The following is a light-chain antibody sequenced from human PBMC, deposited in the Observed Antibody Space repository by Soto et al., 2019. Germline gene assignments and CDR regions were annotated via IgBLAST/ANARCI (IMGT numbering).Light chain of an antibody. CDR3: QSYDSSLSAHV. CDR2: GNS. CDR1: SSNIGARYD. J-gene: IGLJ1*01. Sequence: QSVLAQPPSMSGAPGQRVTISCTGSSSNIGARYDVHWYQQLPGTAPKLLIYGNSNRPSGVPDRFSGSKSGTSASLAITGLQAEDEADYYCQSYDSSLSAHVFGTGTKGTVL. V-gene: IGLV1-40*01.